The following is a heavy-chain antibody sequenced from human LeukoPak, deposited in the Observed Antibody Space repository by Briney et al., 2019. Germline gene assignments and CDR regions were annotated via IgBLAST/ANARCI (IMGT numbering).Heavy chain of an antibody. D-gene: IGHD1-26*01. J-gene: IGHJ6*03. V-gene: IGHV4-4*02. CDR1: GGSISSGNW. CDR2: IFHNGSS. Sequence: PSETLSLTCVVSGGSISSGNWWSWVRQPPGMGLEWIGEIFHNGSSNYNPSLKSRVTMSLGKSNNQFSLKLSSVTAADTAVYSCAREGSRRLYMDVWGKGTTVTVSS. CDR3: AREGSRRLYMDV.